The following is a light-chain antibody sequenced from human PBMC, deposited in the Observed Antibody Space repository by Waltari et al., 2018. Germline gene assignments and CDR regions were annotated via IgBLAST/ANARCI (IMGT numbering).Light chain of an antibody. CDR2: KSS. J-gene: IGKJ4*01. Sequence: RASQRVKNNLAWYQQKPRKAPKVVIHKSSRLESGVPSRFSGSGYGTEFTLTISSLQPDDFATYYCQEYDTLPVTFGGGTKVEIK. CDR3: QEYDTLPVT. CDR1: QRVKNN. V-gene: IGKV1-5*03.